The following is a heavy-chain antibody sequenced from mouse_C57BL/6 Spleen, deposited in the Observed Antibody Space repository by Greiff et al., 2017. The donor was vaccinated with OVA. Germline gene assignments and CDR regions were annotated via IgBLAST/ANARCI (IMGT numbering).Heavy chain of an antibody. CDR2: INPNNGGT. V-gene: IGHV1-22*01. CDR1: GYTFTDYN. CDR3: AREGWLLHAMDY. D-gene: IGHD2-3*01. Sequence: VQLQHSGPELVKPGASVKMSCKASGYTFTDYNMHWVKQSHGKSLEWIGYINPNNGGTSYNQKFKGKATLTVNKSSSTAYMELRSLTSEDSAVYYCAREGWLLHAMDYWGQGTSVTVSS. J-gene: IGHJ4*01.